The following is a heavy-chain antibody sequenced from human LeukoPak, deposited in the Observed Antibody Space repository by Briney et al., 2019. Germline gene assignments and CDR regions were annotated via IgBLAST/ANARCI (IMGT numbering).Heavy chain of an antibody. V-gene: IGHV1-18*04. J-gene: IGHJ6*02. CDR3: ARDRSPRWLPQDYGMDV. Sequence: ASVKVSCKASGYIFTDYYMHWVRHAPGQGLEWMGWISAYNGNRNYAQKLQGRVTMTTDTSTSTAYMEMRSLRSDDTAVYYCARDRSPRWLPQDYGMDVWGPGTTVTVSS. D-gene: IGHD5-24*01. CDR2: ISAYNGNR. CDR1: GYIFTDYY.